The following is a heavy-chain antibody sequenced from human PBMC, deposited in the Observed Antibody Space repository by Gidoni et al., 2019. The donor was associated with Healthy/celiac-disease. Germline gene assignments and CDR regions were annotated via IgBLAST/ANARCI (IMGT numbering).Heavy chain of an antibody. Sequence: QVQLVESGGGVVQPGRSLRLSCAASGFTFSSYGVHWCRQAPGKGLEWVAVIWYDGSNKYYADSVKGRFTISRDNSKNTLYLQMNSLRAEDTAVYYCAREDSGYDLYYYYYMDVWGKGTTVTVSS. J-gene: IGHJ6*03. CDR3: AREDSGYDLYYYYYMDV. CDR2: IWYDGSNK. CDR1: GFTFSSYG. D-gene: IGHD5-12*01. V-gene: IGHV3-33*01.